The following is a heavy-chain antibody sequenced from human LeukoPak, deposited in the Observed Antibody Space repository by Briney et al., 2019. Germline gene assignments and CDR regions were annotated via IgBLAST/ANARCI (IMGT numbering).Heavy chain of an antibody. CDR1: DDSIISSNYY. D-gene: IGHD1-26*01. Sequence: SETLSLTCAVSDDSIISSNYYWGWIRHPPGKGLEWIGRRYYSGFFYYNPPVKSRFPISVDTSKNQFSLELTAGTAAETAVYYCARLKVGTTHSDYWGQGTLVTVSS. V-gene: IGHV4-39*01. CDR2: RYYSGFF. J-gene: IGHJ4*02. CDR3: ARLKVGTTHSDY.